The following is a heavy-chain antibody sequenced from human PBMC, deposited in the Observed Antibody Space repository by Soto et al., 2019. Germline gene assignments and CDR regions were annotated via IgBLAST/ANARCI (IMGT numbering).Heavy chain of an antibody. Sequence: GGSLRLSSTASGFTFISYGMHWVRQAPGKGLEWVAVISYDGSNKYYADSVKGRFTISRDNSKNTLYLQMNSLRAEDTAVYYCAKGGGAAPPYYYYGLDVWGQGTTVTVSS. V-gene: IGHV3-30*18. D-gene: IGHD1-26*01. J-gene: IGHJ6*02. CDR1: GFTFISYG. CDR3: AKGGGAAPPYYYYGLDV. CDR2: ISYDGSNK.